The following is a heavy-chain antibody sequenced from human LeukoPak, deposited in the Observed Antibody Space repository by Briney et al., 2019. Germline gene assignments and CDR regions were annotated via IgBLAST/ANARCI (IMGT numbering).Heavy chain of an antibody. CDR1: GFTFSSYD. V-gene: IGHV3-13*01. Sequence: PGGSLRLSCAASGFTFSSYDMHWVRQATGKGLEWVSAIGTAGDTYYPGSVKGRFTISRENAKSSLYLQMNSLRAEDTAVYYCARGGKNFWSGMDYDYYYGMDVWGQGTTVTVSS. CDR3: ARGGKNFWSGMDYDYYYGMDV. D-gene: IGHD3-3*01. CDR2: IGTAGDT. J-gene: IGHJ6*02.